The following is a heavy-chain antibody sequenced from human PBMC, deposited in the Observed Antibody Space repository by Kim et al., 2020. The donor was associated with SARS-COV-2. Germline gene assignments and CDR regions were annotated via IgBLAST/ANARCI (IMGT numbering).Heavy chain of an antibody. Sequence: SVKVSCKASGGTFSSYAISWVRQAPGQGLEWMGGIIPIFGTANYAQKFQGRVTITADESTSTAYMELSSLRSEDTAVYYCARDHSSSWYGGSGWFDPWGQGTLVTVSS. D-gene: IGHD6-13*01. CDR1: GGTFSSYA. CDR3: ARDHSSSWYGGSGWFDP. V-gene: IGHV1-69*13. J-gene: IGHJ5*02. CDR2: IIPIFGTA.